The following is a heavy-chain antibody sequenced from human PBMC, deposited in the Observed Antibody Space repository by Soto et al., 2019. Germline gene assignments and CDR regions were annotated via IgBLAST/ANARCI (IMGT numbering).Heavy chain of an antibody. J-gene: IGHJ6*02. CDR1: GYTFTSYY. CDR3: ARDVVPAALYYYYGMDV. V-gene: IGHV1-2*02. Sequence: ASVKVSCKASGYTFTSYYMHWVRQAPGQGLEWMGWINPNSGGTNYAQKFQGRVTMTRDTSISTAYMELSRLRSDDTAVYYCARDVVPAALYYYYGMDVWGQGTTVTVSS. D-gene: IGHD2-2*01. CDR2: INPNSGGT.